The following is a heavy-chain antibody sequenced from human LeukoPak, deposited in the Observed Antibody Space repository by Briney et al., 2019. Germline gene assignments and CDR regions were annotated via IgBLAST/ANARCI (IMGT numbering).Heavy chain of an antibody. CDR2: VSSSSAII. CDR3: ARSGPGLDNWFDP. J-gene: IGHJ5*02. D-gene: IGHD3/OR15-3a*01. V-gene: IGHV3-48*01. CDR1: GFTFSDYG. Sequence: GGSLRLSCAASGFTFSDYGMDWVRQAPGKGPEWVSYVSSSSAIIHYADSVKGRFTISRDNAKNSLYLQMNSLRVEDTAVYYCARSGPGLDNWFDPWGQGTLVTVSP.